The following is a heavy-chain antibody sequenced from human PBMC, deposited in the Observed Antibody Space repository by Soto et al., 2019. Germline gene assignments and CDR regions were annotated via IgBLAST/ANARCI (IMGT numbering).Heavy chain of an antibody. Sequence: QVQLQESGPGLVKPSETLSLTCTVSGGSITSYSWSWIRQPPGKGLEWIGHIYYSGSTNYNPSLKSRVTISVDTSKNQFALKLGSVTAADTAVYYCARGTRGGDCSGGGCYSENDSWGQGTLVTVSS. CDR2: IYYSGST. D-gene: IGHD2-15*01. V-gene: IGHV4-59*01. CDR1: GGSITSYS. CDR3: ARGTRGGDCSGGGCYSENDS. J-gene: IGHJ5*02.